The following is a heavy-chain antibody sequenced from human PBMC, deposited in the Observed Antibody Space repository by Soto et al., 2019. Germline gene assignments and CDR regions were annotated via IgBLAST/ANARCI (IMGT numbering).Heavy chain of an antibody. J-gene: IGHJ4*02. CDR3: ARSIGGSSYYPPDY. D-gene: IGHD6-13*01. V-gene: IGHV3-30*03. CDR1: GFTFHGYG. Sequence: QVQLVESGGGVVQPGGSLRLSCAASGFTFHGYGMHWVRQSPGEGLEWVAVLANDESDQYFADSVKGRFTISRDNSKNTLYLQLDSLRPEVTAVYYCARSIGGSSYYPPDYWGQGSLGTVSS. CDR2: LANDESDQ.